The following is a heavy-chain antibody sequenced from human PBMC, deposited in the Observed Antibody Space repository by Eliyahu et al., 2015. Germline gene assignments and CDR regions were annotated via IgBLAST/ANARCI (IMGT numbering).Heavy chain of an antibody. J-gene: IGHJ5*02. V-gene: IGHV3-23*01. CDR1: GLSFTTFA. Sequence: DVQLLESGGGFGQPGGSMRLSCAVPGLSFTTFAMSWVRQAPGKGLGWVSGINGHDDSTFYADSVKGRFIVSRDNAKDTLYLQMNNLRGEDTATYYCAKSHGRSTKWFLALDLWGQGTLVNVSS. CDR2: INGHDDST. D-gene: IGHD3-10*01. CDR3: AKSHGRSTKWFLALDL.